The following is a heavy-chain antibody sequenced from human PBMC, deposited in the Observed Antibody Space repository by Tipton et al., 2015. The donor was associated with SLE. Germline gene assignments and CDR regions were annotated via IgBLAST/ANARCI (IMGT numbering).Heavy chain of an antibody. CDR2: ISFNGTDK. J-gene: IGHJ3*02. Sequence: SLRLSCSASGFPFSYYGMHWVRQAPGKGLEWVAVISFNGTDKYYTDSVKGRFSISRDNSKNTMYLEMNSLRGEDTALYYCARDLGRRGAFDIWGQGTMVTVSS. CDR3: ARDLGRRGAFDI. D-gene: IGHD3-10*01. CDR1: GFPFSYYG. V-gene: IGHV3-33*01.